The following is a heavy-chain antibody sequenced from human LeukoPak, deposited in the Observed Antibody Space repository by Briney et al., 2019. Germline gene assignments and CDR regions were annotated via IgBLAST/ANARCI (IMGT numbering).Heavy chain of an antibody. V-gene: IGHV1-2*02. J-gene: IGHJ6*03. CDR2: INPNSGAT. CDR1: GYSFTAYY. D-gene: IGHD1-7*01. Sequence: GASVKVSCKASGYSFTAYYMHWVRQAPGQGLEWMGWINPNSGATKYAQNFQGRVTMTRDTPISTAFLELSRLRSDDTAVYYCARNGVTGTTDYYIDVWGKGTTITVSS. CDR3: ARNGVTGTTDYYIDV.